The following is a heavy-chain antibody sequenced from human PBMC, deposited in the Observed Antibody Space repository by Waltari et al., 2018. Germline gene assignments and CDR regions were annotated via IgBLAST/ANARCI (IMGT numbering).Heavy chain of an antibody. CDR2: IYSGGNT. J-gene: IGHJ3*01. CDR1: GFSVSNNY. V-gene: IGHV3-53*02. CDR3: ARIIRDGPSGFYGIAAFDL. D-gene: IGHD3-22*01. Sequence: DVQLLETGGGLIQPGGSLRLSCSVSGFSVSNNYMTWVRQAPAKGLEWASGIYSGGNTYSPASVTGRFTISRDNFKNTLYLQMNNLRADDTAVYYCARIIRDGPSGFYGIAAFDLWGQGTMVTVSS.